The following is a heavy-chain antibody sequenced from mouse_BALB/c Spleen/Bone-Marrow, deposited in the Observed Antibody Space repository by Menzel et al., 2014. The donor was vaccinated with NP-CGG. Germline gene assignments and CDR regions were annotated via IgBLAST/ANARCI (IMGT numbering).Heavy chain of an antibody. V-gene: IGHV5-9-3*01. CDR1: GFTFSSYA. D-gene: IGHD2-4*01. J-gene: IGHJ2*01. Sequence: EVNVVESGGGLVKPGGSLKLSCAASGFTFSSYAMSWVRQTPEKRLEWVATISSGGSYTYYPDSVKGRFTISRDNAKNTLYLQMSSLRSEDTAMYYCARHGITRLLDYWGQGTTLTVS. CDR3: ARHGITRLLDY. CDR2: ISSGGSYT.